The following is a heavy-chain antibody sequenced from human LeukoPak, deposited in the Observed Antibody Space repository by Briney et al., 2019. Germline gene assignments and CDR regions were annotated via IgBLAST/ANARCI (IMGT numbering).Heavy chain of an antibody. CDR1: GYTLTELS. CDR2: INPSGGST. J-gene: IGHJ2*01. V-gene: IGHV1-46*01. D-gene: IGHD3-22*01. Sequence: ASVKVSCKVSGYTLTELSMHWVRQAPGQGLEWMGTINPSGGSTSYAQKFQGRVTMTRDTSTSTVYMELSSLRSEDTAVYYCARAPSSYYYDSSGYSGGDWYFDLWGRGTLVTVSS. CDR3: ARAPSSYYYDSSGYSGGDWYFDL.